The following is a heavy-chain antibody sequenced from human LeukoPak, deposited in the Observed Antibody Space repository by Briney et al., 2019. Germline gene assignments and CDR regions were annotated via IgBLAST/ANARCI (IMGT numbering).Heavy chain of an antibody. D-gene: IGHD2-21*02. Sequence: SETLSLTCAVYGVSFSAYYWSWIRQSPGKGLEWIGEINHSGNINYNPSLKSRVTISVDTSKNQFSLKLSSVTAADTAVYYCARGISDWNYFDYWGQGTLVTVSS. CDR3: ARGISDWNYFDY. CDR2: INHSGNI. CDR1: GVSFSAYY. J-gene: IGHJ4*02. V-gene: IGHV4-34*01.